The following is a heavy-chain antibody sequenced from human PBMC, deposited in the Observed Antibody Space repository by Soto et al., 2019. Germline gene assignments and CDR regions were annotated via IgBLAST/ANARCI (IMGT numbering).Heavy chain of an antibody. Sequence: SVKVSCKASGGSLRTNPISWVRQAPGQGLEWMGGTGSGTDPGNHAQKFQGRLTVTADKSTSTVYMELTNLSSEDTAVYYCARRDSGGFYRFFDSWGQGTLVTVSS. V-gene: IGHV1-69*06. CDR2: TGSGTDPG. CDR3: ARRDSGGFYRFFDS. J-gene: IGHJ4*02. CDR1: GGSLRTNP. D-gene: IGHD2-15*01.